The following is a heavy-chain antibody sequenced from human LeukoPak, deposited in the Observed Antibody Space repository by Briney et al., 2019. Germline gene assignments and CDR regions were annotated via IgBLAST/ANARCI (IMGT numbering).Heavy chain of an antibody. CDR2: IYYSGST. D-gene: IGHD5-12*01. Sequence: PSETLSLTCTVSGGSISSGDYYWRWIRQPPGKGLEWIGYIYYSGSTYYNPSLKSRVTISVDTSKNQFSLKLSSVTAADTAVYYCARGRRGYSGYDFQDYWGQGTLVTVSS. J-gene: IGHJ4*02. CDR1: GGSISSGDYY. V-gene: IGHV4-30-4*01. CDR3: ARGRRGYSGYDFQDY.